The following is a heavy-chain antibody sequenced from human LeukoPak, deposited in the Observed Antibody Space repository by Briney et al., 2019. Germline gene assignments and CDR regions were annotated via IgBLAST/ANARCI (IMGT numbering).Heavy chain of an antibody. CDR2: INPNSGGT. Sequence: ASVKVSCKASGYTFTAYYMHWVRQAPGQGLEWMGWINPNSGGTNYAQKFQGRVTMTRDTSISTVYMELSRLRSDDTAVYYCARDGNVLRYFDWSNYYYYMDVWGKGTTVTVSS. CDR1: GYTFTAYY. D-gene: IGHD3-9*01. V-gene: IGHV1-2*02. J-gene: IGHJ6*03. CDR3: ARDGNVLRYFDWSNYYYYMDV.